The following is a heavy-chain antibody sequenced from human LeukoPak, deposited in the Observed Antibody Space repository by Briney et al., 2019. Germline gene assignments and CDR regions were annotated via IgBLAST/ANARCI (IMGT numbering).Heavy chain of an antibody. V-gene: IGHV3-21*01. Sequence: GGSLRLSCAASGFTFSDHSMNWVRQAPGKGLEWVSSISSGSRHIYHAESVMGRFTISRDNAKNSLYLQMNSLRAEDTAVYYCARSGQRRCGRGNCYPYYFDYWGQGTLVTVSP. J-gene: IGHJ4*02. D-gene: IGHD2-15*01. CDR1: GFTFSDHS. CDR2: ISSGSRHI. CDR3: ARSGQRRCGRGNCYPYYFDY.